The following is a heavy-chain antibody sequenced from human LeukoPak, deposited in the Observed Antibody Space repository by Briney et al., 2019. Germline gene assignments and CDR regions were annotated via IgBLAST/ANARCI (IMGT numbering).Heavy chain of an antibody. V-gene: IGHV5-10-1*01. CDR3: ATGASKVTTDFANY. Sequence: GESLKISCKGSGYSFTNYWISWVRQMPGKGLEWMGRIDPSGSYTKYSPSFEGHVTISVDKSISTAFLQWNSLKASDSAMYYCATGASKVTTDFANYWGQGTQVAVSP. D-gene: IGHD4-17*01. CDR2: IDPSGSYT. J-gene: IGHJ4*02. CDR1: GYSFTNYW.